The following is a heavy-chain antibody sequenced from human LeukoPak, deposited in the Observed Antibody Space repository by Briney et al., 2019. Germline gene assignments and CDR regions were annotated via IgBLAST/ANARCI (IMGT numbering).Heavy chain of an antibody. J-gene: IGHJ5*02. Sequence: ASVKVSCKASGYTFTSYGISWVRQAPGQGLEWMGWISAYNGNTNYAQKLQGRVTMTTDTSTSTAYMELRSLRSDDTAVYYCARGGDVLLWFGELSTDNWFDPWGQGTLVTVSS. V-gene: IGHV1-18*01. CDR1: GYTFTSYG. D-gene: IGHD3-10*01. CDR2: ISAYNGNT. CDR3: ARGGDVLLWFGELSTDNWFDP.